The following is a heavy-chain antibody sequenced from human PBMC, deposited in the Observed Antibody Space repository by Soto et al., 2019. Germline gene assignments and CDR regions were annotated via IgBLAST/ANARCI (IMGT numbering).Heavy chain of an antibody. CDR3: AKADGEQWLIPHLDN. CDR2: ISCCGGST. Sequence: EVQLLESGGGVVQPGGSLRLSCEASGFNFKKFAMGWVSQAPGEGLEWVSGISCCGGSTSYADSVKGRFTLARDDSKNTLSLHQKSLRFEDTALYFCAKADGEQWLIPHLDNWGRGTLVTVS. J-gene: IGHJ4*02. V-gene: IGHV3-23*01. CDR1: GFNFKKFA. D-gene: IGHD6-19*01.